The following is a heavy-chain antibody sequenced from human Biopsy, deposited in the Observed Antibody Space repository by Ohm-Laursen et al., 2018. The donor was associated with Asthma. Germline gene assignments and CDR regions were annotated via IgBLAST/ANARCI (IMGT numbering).Heavy chain of an antibody. J-gene: IGHJ4*02. CDR3: ARDREYSSGWYQPLFDY. Sequence: SLRLSCSAAGFTFSSYGMHWVRQAPGKGLEWVAVIWYDGSNKYYADSVKDRFTISRDNSKNTLYLQMNSLRAEDTAVYYCARDREYSSGWYQPLFDYWGQGTLVTVSS. CDR1: GFTFSSYG. V-gene: IGHV3-33*01. D-gene: IGHD6-19*01. CDR2: IWYDGSNK.